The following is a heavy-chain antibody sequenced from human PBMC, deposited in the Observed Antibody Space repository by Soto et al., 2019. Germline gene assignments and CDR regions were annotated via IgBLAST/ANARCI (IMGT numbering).Heavy chain of an antibody. Sequence: QVQLQQWGAGLLKPSETLSLTCAVYGGSFSGYYWSWIRQPPGKGLEWIGEINHSGSTNYNPSLKGRVTLSVDTSKNQFSLKLRSVTAADTATLYYCARGMAVPGHYFDSWGQGTLVTVSS. V-gene: IGHV4-34*01. CDR2: INHSGST. J-gene: IGHJ4*02. CDR3: ARGMAVPGHYFDS. D-gene: IGHD6-19*01. CDR1: GGSFSGYY.